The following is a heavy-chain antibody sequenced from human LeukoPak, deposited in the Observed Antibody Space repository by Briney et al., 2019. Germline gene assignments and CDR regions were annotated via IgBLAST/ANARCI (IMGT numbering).Heavy chain of an antibody. CDR2: ISGSGGTT. Sequence: GRSLRLSCPASGSTVSSYAMSCVSQPPGKWREWVSAISGSGGTTYYADSVKGRFTISRDNSKNTLYLQMNSLRAEDTAVYYCAKAPHYYEADYWGQGTLVTVSS. J-gene: IGHJ4*02. CDR1: GSTVSSYA. V-gene: IGHV3-23*01. CDR3: AKAPHYYEADY. D-gene: IGHD3-22*01.